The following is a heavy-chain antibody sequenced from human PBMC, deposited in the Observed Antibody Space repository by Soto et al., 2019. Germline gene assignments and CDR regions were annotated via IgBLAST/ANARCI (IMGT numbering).Heavy chain of an antibody. CDR2: IHYSGST. D-gene: IGHD2-2*01. Sequence: TLSLTCTVSGGSISSGGYYWSWIRQRPGKGLEWIGDIHYSGSTFYNPSLKSRVTISVDTSENQFSLKLGSMTAADTAVYYCARGEVLPAASLDYWGQGTLVTVSS. CDR3: ARGEVLPAASLDY. CDR1: GGSISSGGYY. V-gene: IGHV4-31*03. J-gene: IGHJ4*02.